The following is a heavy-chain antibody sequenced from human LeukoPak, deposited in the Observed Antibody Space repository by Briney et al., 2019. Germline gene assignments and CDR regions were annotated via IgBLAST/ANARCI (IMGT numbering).Heavy chain of an antibody. V-gene: IGHV4-61*01. CDR3: ARVTGYMVEDYSDS. CDR1: GYSISSGYY. D-gene: IGHD6-13*01. CDR2: IYYSGST. J-gene: IGHJ4*02. Sequence: SETLSLTCTVSGYSISSGYYWSWIRQPPGKGLEWIGYIYYSGSTNYNPSLKSRVTISVDTSKNQFSLRLRSVTAADTAVYYCARVTGYMVEDYSDSWGQGTLVTVSS.